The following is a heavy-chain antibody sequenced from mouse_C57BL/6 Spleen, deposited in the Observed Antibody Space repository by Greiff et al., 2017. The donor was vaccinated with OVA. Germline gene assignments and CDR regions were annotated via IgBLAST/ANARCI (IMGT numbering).Heavy chain of an antibody. CDR1: GFSLTSYG. CDR2: IWSGGST. J-gene: IGHJ4*01. D-gene: IGHD1-1*01. Sequence: VKLMESGPGLVQPSQSLSITCTVSGFSLTSYGVHWVRQSPGKGLEWLGVIWSGGSTDYNAAFISRLSISKDKSKSQVFFKMNSLQADDTAIYYCARTPSSHDYAMGYWGQGTSVTVSS. CDR3: ARTPSSHDYAMGY. V-gene: IGHV2-2*01.